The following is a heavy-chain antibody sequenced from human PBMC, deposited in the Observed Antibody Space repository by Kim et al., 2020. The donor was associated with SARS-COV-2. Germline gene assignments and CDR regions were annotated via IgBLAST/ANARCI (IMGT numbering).Heavy chain of an antibody. D-gene: IGHD2-15*01. J-gene: IGHJ4*02. V-gene: IGHV3-30*04. CDR1: GVYV. CDR2: MASDGFSK. CDR3: VKEGGTSGRGGYFDY. Sequence: GGSLRLSCVTSGVYVIHWVRQAPGKGLEWGAAMASDGFSKYFADTEMGRFTIPRDSSKNTVWKPLNSQRDEERAKDNCVKEGGTSGRGGYFDYWRQGNL.